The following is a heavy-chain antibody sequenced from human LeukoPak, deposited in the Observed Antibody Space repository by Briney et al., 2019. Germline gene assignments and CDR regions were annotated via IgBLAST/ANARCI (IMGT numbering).Heavy chain of an antibody. D-gene: IGHD2-21*02. CDR1: GFTFSGYY. Sequence: GASVKLSCTASGFTFSGYYIHWVRQAPGQGLEWMGYINPHSGGTNSPQKFQGRVTMTTDTSISAAYMELSSLISDDTAMYYCVREGNELLSKNFDYWGQGTLVTVSS. V-gene: IGHV1-2*02. CDR3: VREGNELLSKNFDY. CDR2: INPHSGGT. J-gene: IGHJ4*02.